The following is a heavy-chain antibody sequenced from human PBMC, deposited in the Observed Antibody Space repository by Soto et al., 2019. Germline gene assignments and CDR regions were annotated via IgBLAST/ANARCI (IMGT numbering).Heavy chain of an antibody. CDR1: GGTFSSYA. CDR2: IIPIFGTA. Sequence: QVQLVQSGAEVKKPGSSVKVSCKASGGTFSSYAISWVRQAPGQGLEWMGGIIPIFGTANYAQKFQGRVTIPADESTSTAYMELSSLRSEDTAVYYCARVPYDSSGYYDYYYYGMDVWGQGTTVTVSS. J-gene: IGHJ6*02. D-gene: IGHD3-22*01. V-gene: IGHV1-69*12. CDR3: ARVPYDSSGYYDYYYYGMDV.